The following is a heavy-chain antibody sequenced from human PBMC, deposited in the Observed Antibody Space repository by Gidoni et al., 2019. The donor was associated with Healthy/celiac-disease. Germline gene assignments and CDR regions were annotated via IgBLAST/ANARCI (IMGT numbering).Heavy chain of an antibody. J-gene: IGHJ4*02. V-gene: IGHV3-21*01. CDR3: ARGGQGDGDYVF. CDR1: GFTFSSYS. Sequence: EVQLVESGGGLVKPGGSLRLSCAASGFTFSSYSMNWVRQAPGKGLEWVSSISSSSSYIYYADSVKGRFTISRDNAKNSLYLQMNSLRAEDTAVYYCARGGQGDGDYVFWGQGTLVTVSS. D-gene: IGHD4-17*01. CDR2: ISSSSSYI.